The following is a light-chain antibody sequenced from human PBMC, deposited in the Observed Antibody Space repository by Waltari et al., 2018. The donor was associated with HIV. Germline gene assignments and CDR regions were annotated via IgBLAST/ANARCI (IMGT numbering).Light chain of an antibody. CDR2: GAS. CDR1: QSVTSPY. Sequence: DIVLTTSPGTLSLSPGERATLPCRASQSVTSPYLAWYQQKPGQPPRLLIFGASSRATGIPDRFSGSGSGTNFTLTISRLEPEDFAVYYCQQYGSSPGTFGQGTKVEIK. CDR3: QQYGSSPGT. V-gene: IGKV3-20*01. J-gene: IGKJ2*01.